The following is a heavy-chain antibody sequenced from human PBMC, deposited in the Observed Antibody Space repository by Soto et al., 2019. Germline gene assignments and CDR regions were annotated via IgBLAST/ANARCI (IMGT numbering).Heavy chain of an antibody. Sequence: PSETLSLTCTVSGGSVSSGSYYWGWIRQPPGKGLEWIGYIYYSGSTNYNPSLKSRVTISVDTSKNQFSLKLSSVTAADTAVYYCARTRQLVRHYYYGMDVWGQGTTVTVSS. V-gene: IGHV4-61*01. CDR2: IYYSGST. D-gene: IGHD6-13*01. CDR3: ARTRQLVRHYYYGMDV. J-gene: IGHJ6*02. CDR1: GGSVSSGSYY.